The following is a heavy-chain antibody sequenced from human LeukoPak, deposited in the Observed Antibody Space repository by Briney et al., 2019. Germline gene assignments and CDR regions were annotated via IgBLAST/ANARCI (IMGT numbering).Heavy chain of an antibody. CDR2: VYYSGST. J-gene: IGHJ5*02. CDR3: ARELDGNGGWFDP. Sequence: SETLSLTCTVSGDSISDFYWSWIWQSQEKGLEWIGEVYYSGSTHYNPSLKSRVTISVDTSKNQFSLSLRSVTAADTAVYYCARELDGNGGWFDPWGQGTVVTVSA. D-gene: IGHD5-24*01. CDR1: GDSISDFY. V-gene: IGHV4-59*01.